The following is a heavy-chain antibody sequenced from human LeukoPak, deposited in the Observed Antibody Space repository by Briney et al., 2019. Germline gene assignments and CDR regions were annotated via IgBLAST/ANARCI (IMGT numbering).Heavy chain of an antibody. CDR1: GFTFSIYA. Sequence: GGSLRLSCAASGFTFSIYAMSWVRQAPGKGLEWVSAITAGGGSTYYADSVKGRFTVSGDNSKNTLYLQMSSLGAEDTAVYYCAKGLLSGFDPPFDHWGQGTTVTVSS. CDR2: ITAGGGST. D-gene: IGHD5-12*01. CDR3: AKGLLSGFDPPFDH. J-gene: IGHJ4*03. V-gene: IGHV3-23*01.